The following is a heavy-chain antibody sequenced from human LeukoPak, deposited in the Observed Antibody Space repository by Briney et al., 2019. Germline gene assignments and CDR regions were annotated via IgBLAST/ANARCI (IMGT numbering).Heavy chain of an antibody. J-gene: IGHJ4*02. CDR3: ARAGYSAPYLALPDY. Sequence: ASVKVSCKASGYTFTGYYMHWVRQAPGQGLEWMGWINPNSGGTNYAQKFQGRVTITADKSTSTAYMELSSLRSEDTAVYYCARAGYSAPYLALPDYWGQGTLVTVSS. V-gene: IGHV1-2*02. D-gene: IGHD2-15*01. CDR1: GYTFTGYY. CDR2: INPNSGGT.